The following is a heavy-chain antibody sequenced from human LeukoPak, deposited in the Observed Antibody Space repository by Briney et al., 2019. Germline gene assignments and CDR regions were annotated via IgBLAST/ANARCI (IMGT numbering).Heavy chain of an antibody. J-gene: IGHJ2*01. Sequence: SETLSLTCTVSGGSISSSSYYWGRIRQPPGKGLEWIGSIYYSGSTYYNPSLKSRVTISVDTSKNQFSLKLSSVTAADTAVYYCARDRTSYGAPGWYFDLWGRGTLVTVSS. CDR3: ARDRTSYGAPGWYFDL. D-gene: IGHD4-17*01. V-gene: IGHV4-39*07. CDR2: IYYSGST. CDR1: GGSISSSSYY.